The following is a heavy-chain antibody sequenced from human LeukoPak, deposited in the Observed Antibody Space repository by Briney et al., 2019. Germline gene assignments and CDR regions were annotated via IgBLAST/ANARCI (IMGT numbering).Heavy chain of an antibody. Sequence: SVKVSCMASGGTFSSYAISWVRQAPGQGLGWMGGIIPIFGTANYAQKFQGRVTITADESTSTAYMELSSLRSEDTAVYYCARSTSGYDYRVDYWGQGTLVTVSS. D-gene: IGHD5-12*01. CDR1: GGTFSSYA. CDR2: IIPIFGTA. V-gene: IGHV1-69*13. J-gene: IGHJ4*02. CDR3: ARSTSGYDYRVDY.